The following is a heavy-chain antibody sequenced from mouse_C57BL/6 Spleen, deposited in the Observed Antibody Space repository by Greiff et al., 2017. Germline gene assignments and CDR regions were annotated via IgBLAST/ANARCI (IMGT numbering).Heavy chain of an antibody. CDR2: ISSGGSYT. V-gene: IGHV5-6*01. D-gene: IGHD2-5*01. J-gene: IGHJ2*01. CDR1: GFTFSSYG. Sequence: EVKLVESGGDLVKPGGSLKLSCAASGFTFSSYGMSWVRQTPDKRLEWVATISSGGSYTYYPDSVKGRFTISRDNAKNTLYLQMSSLKSEDTAMYYCARQDYSNCVDDWGQGTTLTVSS. CDR3: ARQDYSNCVDD.